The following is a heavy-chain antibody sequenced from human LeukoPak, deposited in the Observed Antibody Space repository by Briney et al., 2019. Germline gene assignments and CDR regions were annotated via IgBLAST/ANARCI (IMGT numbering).Heavy chain of an antibody. CDR1: GFTVSSNY. Sequence: GGSLRLSCAASGFTVSSNYMSWVRQAPGKGLEWVSVIYSGGSTYYADSVKGRFTISRDNSKNTLYLQMNSLRAEDTAVYYCAREGGASAVSVFDIWGQGTMVTVSS. CDR2: IYSGGST. J-gene: IGHJ3*02. V-gene: IGHV3-66*01. CDR3: AREGGASAVSVFDI. D-gene: IGHD4-17*01.